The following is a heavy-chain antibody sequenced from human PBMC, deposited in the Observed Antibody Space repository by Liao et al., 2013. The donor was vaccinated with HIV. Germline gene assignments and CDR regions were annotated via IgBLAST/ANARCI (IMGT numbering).Heavy chain of an antibody. D-gene: IGHD3-3*01. Sequence: QVQLQESGPGLVKPSETLSLTCTVSGGSISSYYWSWIRQPAGKGLEWIGRIYSSGSANYNPSLKSRVTTSVDTSKNQFSLKLSSVTAADTAVYYCARTDQYYDFWNGYENWFDPWGQGTLVTVSS. CDR2: IYSSGSA. CDR1: GGSISSYY. J-gene: IGHJ5*02. V-gene: IGHV4-4*07. CDR3: ARTDQYYDFWNGYENWFDP.